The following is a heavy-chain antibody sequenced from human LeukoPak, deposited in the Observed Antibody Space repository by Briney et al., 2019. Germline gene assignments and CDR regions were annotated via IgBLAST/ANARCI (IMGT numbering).Heavy chain of an antibody. D-gene: IGHD6-13*01. CDR3: ARERIAAAGRGSFDY. CDR2: INHSGST. CDR1: GGSFSGYY. V-gene: IGHV4-34*01. J-gene: IGHJ4*02. Sequence: PSETLSLTCAVYGGSFSGYYWSWIRQPPGKGLEWIGEINHSGSTNYNPSLKSRVTISVDTSKNQFSLKLSSVTAADTAVYYCARERIAAAGRGSFDYWGQGTLVTVSS.